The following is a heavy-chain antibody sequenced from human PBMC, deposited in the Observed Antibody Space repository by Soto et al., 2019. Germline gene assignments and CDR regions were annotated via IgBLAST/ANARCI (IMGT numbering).Heavy chain of an antibody. D-gene: IGHD3-9*01. V-gene: IGHV4-4*02. CDR3: ARVVLTITRGAFDA. CDR1: GGSISSRHW. CDR2: ISHSGTS. Sequence: QVQLQESGPGLVKPSGTLSLTCAVSGGSISSRHWWTWVRQSPGKGLEYIGEISHSGTSNSNPSLKSRVTLSVDKSKNHFSLTLTSVTAADTAVYHCARVVLTITRGAFDAWDQGTLVIVSS. J-gene: IGHJ3*01.